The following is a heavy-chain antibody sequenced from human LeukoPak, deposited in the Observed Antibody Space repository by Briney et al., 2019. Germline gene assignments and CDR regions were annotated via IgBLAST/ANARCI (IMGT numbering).Heavy chain of an antibody. CDR2: ISYDGSNK. Sequence: GGSLRLSCAASGFTFRSYGMHWVRQAPGKGLEGVAVISYDGSNKYYADSVKGRFTISRDNSKHTLYLQINSLRAEDTAVYYCAKDNRIGFGELFLYYYYYGMDVWGQGTTVTVSS. J-gene: IGHJ6*02. CDR1: GFTFRSYG. CDR3: AKDNRIGFGELFLYYYYYGMDV. V-gene: IGHV3-30*18. D-gene: IGHD3-10*01.